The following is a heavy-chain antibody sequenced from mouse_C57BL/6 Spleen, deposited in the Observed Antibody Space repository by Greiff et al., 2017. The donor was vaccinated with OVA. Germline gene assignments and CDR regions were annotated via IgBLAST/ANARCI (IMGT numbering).Heavy chain of an antibody. V-gene: IGHV1-72*01. Sequence: QVQLQQPGAELVKPGASVKLSCKASGYTFTSYWMHWVKQRPGRGLEWIGGIDPNSGGTKYNEKFKSKATLTVDKPSSTAYMQLSSLTSEDSAVYYCARSGYYGSNGAWFAYWGQGTLVTVSA. CDR3: ARSGYYGSNGAWFAY. D-gene: IGHD1-1*01. CDR2: IDPNSGGT. J-gene: IGHJ3*01. CDR1: GYTFTSYW.